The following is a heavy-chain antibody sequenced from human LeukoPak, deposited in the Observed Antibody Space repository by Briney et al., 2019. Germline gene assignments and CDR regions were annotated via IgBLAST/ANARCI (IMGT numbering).Heavy chain of an antibody. CDR3: AKGIRTSCGNDAFDV. D-gene: IGHD2-2*01. CDR1: RFTFSSYA. Sequence: GGSLRLSCAASRFTFSSYAMSWVRQAPGKGLEWVSTISGSGVSTYYADSVKGRFTISRDNSKNTLYLQMNSLRAEDTAVYYCAKGIRTSCGNDAFDVWGQGTMVTASS. J-gene: IGHJ3*01. V-gene: IGHV3-23*01. CDR2: ISGSGVST.